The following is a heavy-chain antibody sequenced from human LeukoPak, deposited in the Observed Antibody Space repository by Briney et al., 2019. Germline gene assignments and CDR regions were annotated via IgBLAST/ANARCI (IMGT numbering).Heavy chain of an antibody. CDR1: GGSISSSSYY. CDR3: AREPTYYYGSGSFRWFDP. D-gene: IGHD3-10*01. Sequence: SETLSLTCTVSGGSISSSSYYWGWIRQPPGKGLEWIGSISYSGSPYYNPSLKSRVTISVDTSKNHFSLKLSSVTAADTAVYYCAREPTYYYGSGSFRWFDPWGQGTLVTVSS. J-gene: IGHJ5*02. CDR2: ISYSGSP. V-gene: IGHV4-39*07.